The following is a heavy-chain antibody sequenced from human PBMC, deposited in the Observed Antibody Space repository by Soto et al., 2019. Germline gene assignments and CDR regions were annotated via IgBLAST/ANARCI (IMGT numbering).Heavy chain of an antibody. V-gene: IGHV4-61*01. CDR2: IYYIGST. Sequence: SETLSLTCTVSGASMTGASMSSYYWSWIRQPPGKGLEWIGYIYYIGSTDYNPSLKSRVTISVDTSNNQFPLKLNSVTSADTAVYYCARASISGGNSASHYAMDVWGQGTTVTISS. CDR3: ARASISGGNSASHYAMDV. D-gene: IGHD2-15*01. CDR1: GASMTGASMSSYY. J-gene: IGHJ6*02.